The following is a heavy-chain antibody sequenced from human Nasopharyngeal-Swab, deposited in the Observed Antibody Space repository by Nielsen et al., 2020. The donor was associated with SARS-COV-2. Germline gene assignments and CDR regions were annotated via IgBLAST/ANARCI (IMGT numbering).Heavy chain of an antibody. CDR2: IYPSGST. J-gene: IGHJ4*02. V-gene: IGHV4-39*01. CDR1: DDSIRSSSFS. CDR3: ARLDSRSSGDY. Sequence: SETLSLTCTVSDDSIRSSSFSWGWIRQPPGKGLEWIAQIYPSGSTNYNQSPRSRVTISIDTSKKQFSLKLHSVTAADTAVYYCARLDSRSSGDYWGQGSLVTVSS. D-gene: IGHD6-6*01.